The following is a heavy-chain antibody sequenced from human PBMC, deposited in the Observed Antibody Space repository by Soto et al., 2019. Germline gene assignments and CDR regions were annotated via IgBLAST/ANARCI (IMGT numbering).Heavy chain of an antibody. CDR2: IKSKTDGGTT. CDR1: GFTFSNAW. V-gene: IGHV3-15*07. D-gene: IGHD3-10*01. CDR3: TTGLLLWFGDYYYGMDV. Sequence: EVQLVESGGGLVKPGGSLRLSCAASGFTFSNAWMNWVRQAPGKGLEWVGRIKSKTDGGTTDYAAPVKGRFTISRDDSKNTLYLRMNSLKTEDTAVYYCTTGLLLWFGDYYYGMDVWGQGTTVTVSS. J-gene: IGHJ6*02.